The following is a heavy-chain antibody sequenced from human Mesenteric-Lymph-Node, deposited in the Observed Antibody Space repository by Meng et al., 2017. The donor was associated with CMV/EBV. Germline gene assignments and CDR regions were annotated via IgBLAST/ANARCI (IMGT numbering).Heavy chain of an antibody. D-gene: IGHD2-2*01. V-gene: IGHV3-30-3*01. Sequence: GESLKISCAASGFTFSSYWMSWVRQAPGKGLEWVAVISYDGSNKYYADSVKGRFTISRDNSKNTLYLQMNSLRAEDTAVYYCARLGYCSSTSCYSLAGMDVWGQGTTVTVSS. CDR2: ISYDGSNK. J-gene: IGHJ6*02. CDR1: GFTFSSYW. CDR3: ARLGYCSSTSCYSLAGMDV.